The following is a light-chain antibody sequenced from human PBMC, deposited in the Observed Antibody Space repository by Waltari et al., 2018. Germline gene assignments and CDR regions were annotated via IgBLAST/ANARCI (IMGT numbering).Light chain of an antibody. Sequence: IVLTQSPATLSLSPGERATLSCRASQSVATYLAWYQQKPGQAPRLLMYDASTRATGNPARFSGSGSGTDFTRIISSLEPEDFAVYYCKERSNGLTFGGGTKVEIK. J-gene: IGKJ4*01. V-gene: IGKV3-11*01. CDR2: DAS. CDR1: QSVATY. CDR3: KERSNGLT.